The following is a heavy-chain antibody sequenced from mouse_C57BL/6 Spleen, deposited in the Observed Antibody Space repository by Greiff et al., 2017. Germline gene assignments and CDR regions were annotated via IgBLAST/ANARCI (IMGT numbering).Heavy chain of an antibody. CDR3: ASYEYGRDYYAMDY. D-gene: IGHD1-1*01. CDR2: IWSGGST. V-gene: IGHV2-2*01. Sequence: QVQLKESGPGLVQPSQSLSITCTVSGFSLTSYGVHWVRQSPGKGLEWLGVIWSGGSTDYNAAFISRLSISKDNSKSQVFFKMNSLQADDTAIYYCASYEYGRDYYAMDYWGQGTSVTVSS. J-gene: IGHJ4*01. CDR1: GFSLTSYG.